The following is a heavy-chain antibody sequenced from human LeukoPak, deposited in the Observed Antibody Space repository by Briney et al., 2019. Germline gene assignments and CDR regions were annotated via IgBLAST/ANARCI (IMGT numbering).Heavy chain of an antibody. V-gene: IGHV4-31*03. CDR2: IYYSGSI. CDR1: GGSISSGGYY. Sequence: SQTLSLTCTVSGGSISSGGYYWSWLRQHPGKGLEWIVYIYYSGSIYYNPSLKSRVTISVDTSKNQFSLKLSSVTAADTAVYYCARDGGPATANAFDIWGQGTMVTVSS. CDR3: ARDGGPATANAFDI. D-gene: IGHD3-16*01. J-gene: IGHJ3*02.